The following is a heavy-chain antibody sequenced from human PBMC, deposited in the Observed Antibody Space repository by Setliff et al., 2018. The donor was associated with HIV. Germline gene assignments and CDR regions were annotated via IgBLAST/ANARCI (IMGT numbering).Heavy chain of an antibody. CDR2: IFRSGTT. V-gene: IGHV4-4*07. Sequence: PLETLSLTCTLSGGSFGDYHWSWIRQPAGRGLEWIGRIFRSGTTDYKFSLKSRVTISIDTSRNQFSLRLTSVTAEDTAVYYCARDRHYSGLGSYGPWGPGTQVTVSS. D-gene: IGHD3-10*01. CDR3: ARDRHYSGLGSYGP. J-gene: IGHJ5*02. CDR1: GGSFGDYH.